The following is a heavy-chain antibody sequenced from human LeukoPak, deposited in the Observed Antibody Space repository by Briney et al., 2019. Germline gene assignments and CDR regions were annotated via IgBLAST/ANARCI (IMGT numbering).Heavy chain of an antibody. Sequence: GGSLRLSCAASGFSFSSSWMSWVRQAPGKGLEWVANIKEDGSEKNYVDSVKGRFIISRDNAKSSLYVEMNSLRVEDTAVYYCARAGNGFGYWGQGALVTVSS. J-gene: IGHJ4*02. D-gene: IGHD2-8*01. CDR1: GFSFSSSW. CDR3: ARAGNGFGY. CDR2: IKEDGSEK. V-gene: IGHV3-7*01.